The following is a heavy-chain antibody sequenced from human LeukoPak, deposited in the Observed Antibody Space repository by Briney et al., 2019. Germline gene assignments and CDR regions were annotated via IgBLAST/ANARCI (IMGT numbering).Heavy chain of an antibody. CDR1: GGSISSSSYY. Sequence: SETLSLTCTVSGGSISSSSYYWGWIRQPPGKGLEWIGSIYYSGSTNYNPSLKSRVTISVDTSKNQFSLKLSSVTAADTAVYYCARGHGDIVARQYYYYYYGMDVWGQGTTVTVSS. J-gene: IGHJ6*02. CDR2: IYYSGST. D-gene: IGHD2-15*01. CDR3: ARGHGDIVARQYYYYYYGMDV. V-gene: IGHV4-39*07.